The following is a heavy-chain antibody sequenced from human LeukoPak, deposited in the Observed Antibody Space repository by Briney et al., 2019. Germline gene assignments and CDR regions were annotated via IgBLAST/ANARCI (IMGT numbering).Heavy chain of an antibody. Sequence: GGSLRLSCAASGFTFSTYGIHWARQAPGKGLEWGAFIRYDGSKTHYTDSVKGRFTISRDNSKKMVYLQMNSLRAEDTAVYYCVKASSSSTRARPGYYYYMDVWGKGTTVTVSS. CDR3: VKASSSSTRARPGYYYYMDV. J-gene: IGHJ6*03. CDR2: IRYDGSKT. CDR1: GFTFSTYG. V-gene: IGHV3-30*02. D-gene: IGHD6-6*01.